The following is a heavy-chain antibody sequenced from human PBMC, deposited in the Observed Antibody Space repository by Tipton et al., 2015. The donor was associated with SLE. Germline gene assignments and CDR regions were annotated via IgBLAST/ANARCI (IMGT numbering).Heavy chain of an antibody. Sequence: QVQLVQSGAEVKRPGASVKVSCKASGYTFTSYGISWVRQAPGQGLEWMGWISAYNGDTNYAQKFRGRVTMTTDTSTSTAYMELRSLTSDDTAVYYCALERWLQLFDHWGQGTLVTVSS. D-gene: IGHD5-24*01. CDR3: ALERWLQLFDH. V-gene: IGHV1-18*01. CDR2: ISAYNGDT. J-gene: IGHJ4*02. CDR1: GYTFTSYG.